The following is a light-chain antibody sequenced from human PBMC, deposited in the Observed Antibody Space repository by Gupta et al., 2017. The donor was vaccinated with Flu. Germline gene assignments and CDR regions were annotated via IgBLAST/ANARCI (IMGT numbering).Light chain of an antibody. J-gene: IGKJ1*01. CDR3: RQTIQLPWT. CDR1: QCRRHIDGKNY. V-gene: IGKV2D-29*01. Sequence: VTPGSPASISCKPSQCRRHIDGKNYLFWYLQRPGQPPQLLIYEGSNRGSGVPDRFSGSGSGTDFTLKISRVEAEDVGIYYCRQTIQLPWTFGQGTKVEI. CDR2: EGS.